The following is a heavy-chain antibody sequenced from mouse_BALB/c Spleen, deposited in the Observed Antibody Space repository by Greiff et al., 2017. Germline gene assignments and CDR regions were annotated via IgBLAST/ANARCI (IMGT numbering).Heavy chain of an antibody. Sequence: EVKLQESGPGLVKPSQSLSLTCTVTGYSITSDYAWNWIRQFPGNKLEWMGYISYSGSTSYNPSLKSRISITRDTSKNQFFLQLNSVTTEDTATYYCARGNYDYDLSAYWGQGTLVTVSA. J-gene: IGHJ3*01. D-gene: IGHD2-4*01. CDR3: ARGNYDYDLSAY. V-gene: IGHV3-2*02. CDR2: ISYSGST. CDR1: GYSITSDYA.